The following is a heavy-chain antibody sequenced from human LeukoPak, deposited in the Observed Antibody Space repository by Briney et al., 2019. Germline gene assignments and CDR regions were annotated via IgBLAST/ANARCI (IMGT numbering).Heavy chain of an antibody. Sequence: GGSLRLSCAASGFTFSSYSMNWVRQAPGKGLEWVSYISSSGSTIYYADSVKGRFTISRDNAKNSLYLQMNSLRAEDTAVYYCAREYYYGSEGYWGQGTLVTVSS. CDR1: GFTFSSYS. D-gene: IGHD3-10*01. V-gene: IGHV3-48*04. CDR3: AREYYYGSEGY. CDR2: ISSSGSTI. J-gene: IGHJ4*02.